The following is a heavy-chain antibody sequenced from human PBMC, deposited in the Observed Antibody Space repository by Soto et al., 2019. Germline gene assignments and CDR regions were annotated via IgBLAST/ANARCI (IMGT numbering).Heavy chain of an antibody. J-gene: IGHJ3*02. D-gene: IGHD1-1*01. V-gene: IGHV4-59*01. CDR3: ATSNWNDVSRAFDI. CDR2: IYYSGST. Sequence: SETLSLTCTVSGGSISSYYWSWIRQPPGKGLEWIGYIYYSGSTNYNPSLKIRVTISVDTSKNQFSLKLSSVTAADTAVYYCATSNWNDVSRAFDIWGQGTMVTVSS. CDR1: GGSISSYY.